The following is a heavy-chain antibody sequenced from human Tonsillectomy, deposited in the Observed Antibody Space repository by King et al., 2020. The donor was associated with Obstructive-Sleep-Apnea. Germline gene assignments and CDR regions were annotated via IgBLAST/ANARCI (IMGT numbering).Heavy chain of an antibody. CDR3: AREAGYYDSSGYCDY. D-gene: IGHD3-22*01. V-gene: IGHV3-48*04. Sequence: VQLVESGGGLVQPGGSLRLSCAASGFTFSSYSMNWVRQAPGKGLEWVSYISSSSSTIYYADSVKGRFNISRDNAKNSLYLQMNSLRAEDTAVYYCAREAGYYDSSGYCDYWGQGTLVTVSS. CDR2: ISSSSSTI. CDR1: GFTFSSYS. J-gene: IGHJ4*02.